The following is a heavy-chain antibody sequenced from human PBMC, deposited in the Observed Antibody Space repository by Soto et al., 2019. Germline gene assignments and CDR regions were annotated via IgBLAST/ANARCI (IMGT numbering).Heavy chain of an antibody. J-gene: IGHJ4*02. Sequence: SVKVSCKASGGTFSSYAISWVRQAPGQGLEWMGGIIPIFGTANYAQKFQGRVTITADESTSTAYMELSSLRSEDTAVYYCARDHYGYSYGPTYWGQGTLVTVSS. CDR1: GGTFSSYA. CDR2: IIPIFGTA. V-gene: IGHV1-69*13. CDR3: ARDHYGYSYGPTY. D-gene: IGHD5-18*01.